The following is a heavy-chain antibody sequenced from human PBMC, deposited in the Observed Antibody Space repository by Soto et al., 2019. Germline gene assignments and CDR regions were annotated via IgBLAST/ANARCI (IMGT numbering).Heavy chain of an antibody. CDR1: GFTFSKYW. D-gene: IGHD2-8*01. CDR2: ISSDGTTT. CDR3: AIQDCTNDVCLEAAVTLGGALEY. Sequence: EVQLVESGGGLVQPGKALRLSCAASGFTFSKYWMHWVRQAPGKGPVWVSYISSDGTTTDYADSVKGRFTISRDNAKNTLYLQMDSLRVEDTAVYYCAIQDCTNDVCLEAAVTLGGALEYWGQGAHVTVSS. J-gene: IGHJ4*02. V-gene: IGHV3-74*01.